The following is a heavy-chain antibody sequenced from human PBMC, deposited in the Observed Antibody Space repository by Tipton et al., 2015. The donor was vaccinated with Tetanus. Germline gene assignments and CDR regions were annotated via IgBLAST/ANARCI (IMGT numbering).Heavy chain of an antibody. CDR1: GYIFNNYW. Sequence: QLVQSGGEVKKPGESLKISCKGSGYIFNNYWIGWVRQKPGKGLEWMGIIYPGDSDTRYSPSFQGQVPILVDKSINTAYLQWSSLKASDTSMFYCARAHCTDGVCNFDFWGQGALVTVAS. CDR2: IYPGDSDT. J-gene: IGHJ4*02. D-gene: IGHD2-8*01. V-gene: IGHV5-51*01. CDR3: ARAHCTDGVCNFDF.